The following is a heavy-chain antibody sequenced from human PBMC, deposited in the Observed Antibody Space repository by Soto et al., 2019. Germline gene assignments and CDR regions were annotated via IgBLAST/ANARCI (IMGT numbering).Heavy chain of an antibody. CDR1: GESISSSSYY. CDR2: IYYSGRT. Sequence: PSETLSLTCIVSGESISSSSYYWGWIRQPPGKGLEWIGSIYYSGRTYYNPSFKSRVTISIDTSKNQFSLNLSSVTATDTAVYYCARQRKTEVSQAYFHHWAEGALVTV. J-gene: IGHJ4*02. CDR3: ARQRKTEVSQAYFHH. V-gene: IGHV4-39*01. D-gene: IGHD2-21*01.